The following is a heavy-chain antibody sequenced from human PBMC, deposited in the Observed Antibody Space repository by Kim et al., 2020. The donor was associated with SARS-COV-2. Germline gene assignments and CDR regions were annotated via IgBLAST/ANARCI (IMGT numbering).Heavy chain of an antibody. D-gene: IGHD2-2*01. V-gene: IGHV1-18*04. J-gene: IGHJ5*02. CDR3: ARTHPPIVVVPAAMSGSWFDP. CDR2: ISAYNGNT. CDR1: GYTFTSYG. Sequence: ASVKVSCKASGYTFTSYGISWVRQAPGQGLEWMGWISAYNGNTNYAQKLQGRVTMTTDTSTSTAYMELRSLRSDDTAVYYCARTHPPIVVVPAAMSGSWFDPWGQGTLVTVSS.